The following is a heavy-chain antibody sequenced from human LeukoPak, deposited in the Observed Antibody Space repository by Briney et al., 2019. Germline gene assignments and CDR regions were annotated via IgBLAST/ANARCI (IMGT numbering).Heavy chain of an antibody. V-gene: IGHV3-23*01. CDR1: GFIFSSYV. Sequence: GGSLRLSCAASGFIFSSYVMNWVRQAPGKGLEWASGISGSGSRTYYADSVKGRFTISRDIPKNTLYLQMNSLRAEDTAVYYCAKDGGVTTPYYMDVWGKGTTVTVSS. CDR3: AKDGGVTTPYYMDV. CDR2: ISGSGSRT. D-gene: IGHD4-17*01. J-gene: IGHJ6*03.